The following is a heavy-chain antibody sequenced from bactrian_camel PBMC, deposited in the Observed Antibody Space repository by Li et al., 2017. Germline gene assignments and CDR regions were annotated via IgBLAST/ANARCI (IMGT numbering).Heavy chain of an antibody. CDR1: GLTYTNYC. V-gene: IGHV3S1*01. Sequence: HVQLVESGGASVQTGGSLRLSCAASGLTYTNYCMGWFRQAPGKEREGVSAVDKGGLSTYYADSVKGRFTISRDNAKNTLYLQMNSLKSEDTALYMCTPHTPLGTWDWLRFGNWGQGTQVTVS. CDR3: TPHTPLGTWDWLRFGN. CDR2: VDKGGLST. J-gene: IGHJ4*01. D-gene: IGHD1*01.